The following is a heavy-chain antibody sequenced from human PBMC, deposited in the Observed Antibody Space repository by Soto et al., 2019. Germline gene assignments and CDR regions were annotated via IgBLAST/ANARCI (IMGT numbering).Heavy chain of an antibody. D-gene: IGHD3-10*01. CDR2: ILNSGSA. CDR3: ARTSWFGELSFDY. V-gene: IGHV4-30-4*01. CDR1: GGSISSGDNY. J-gene: IGHJ4*02. Sequence: SETLSLTCSVSGGSISSGDNYWSWIRQPPGKGLECIGYILNSGSAHYTPSLRSRLAISVDTSRNQFSLKLSSVTAADTAVYYCARTSWFGELSFDYWGLGTLVTVSS.